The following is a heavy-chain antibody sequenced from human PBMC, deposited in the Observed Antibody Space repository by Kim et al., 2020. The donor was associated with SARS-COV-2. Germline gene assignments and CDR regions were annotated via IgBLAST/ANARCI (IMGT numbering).Heavy chain of an antibody. CDR3: ARHGSSGWYQTLTGWFDP. D-gene: IGHD6-19*01. V-gene: IGHV4-39*01. CDR1: GGSISSSCYY. Sequence: SETLSLTCTVSGGSISSSCYYWGWIRQPPGKGLEWIGSIYYSGSTYYNPFLKSRVTISVDTSKNQFSLKLGSVTAADTAVYYCARHGSSGWYQTLTGWFDPWGQRTLVTVSS. CDR2: IYYSGST. J-gene: IGHJ5*02.